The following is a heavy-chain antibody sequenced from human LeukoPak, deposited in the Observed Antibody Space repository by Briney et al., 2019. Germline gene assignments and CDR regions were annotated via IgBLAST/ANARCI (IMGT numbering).Heavy chain of an antibody. CDR2: IIPILGIA. Sequence: SVKVSCKASGGTFSSYAISCVRQAPGQGIEWMGRIIPILGIANYAQKFQGRVTITADKSTSTAYMELSSLRSEDTAVYYCAREVPSTVIREKNTDYWGQGTLVTVSS. CDR1: GGTFSSYA. J-gene: IGHJ4*02. V-gene: IGHV1-69*04. D-gene: IGHD4-17*01. CDR3: AREVPSTVIREKNTDY.